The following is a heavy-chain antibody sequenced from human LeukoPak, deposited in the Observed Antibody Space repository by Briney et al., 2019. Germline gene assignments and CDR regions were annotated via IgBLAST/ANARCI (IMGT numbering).Heavy chain of an antibody. Sequence: GGSLRLSCAASGFTFNSYAMHWVRQAPGKGLEWVSAISCSGGSTYYADSVKGRFTISRDNSKNTLYLQMNRLRAGDTDVYYCARIRSLRSVFNEPTVDYWGQGTLVTVSS. CDR3: ARIRSLRSVFNEPTVDY. V-gene: IGHV3-23*01. J-gene: IGHJ4*02. CDR1: GFTFNSYA. D-gene: IGHD1-1*01. CDR2: ISCSGGST.